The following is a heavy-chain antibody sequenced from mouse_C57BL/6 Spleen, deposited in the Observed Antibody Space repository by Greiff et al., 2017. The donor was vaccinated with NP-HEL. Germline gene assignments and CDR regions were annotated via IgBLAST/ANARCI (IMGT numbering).Heavy chain of an antibody. J-gene: IGHJ1*03. V-gene: IGHV1-50*01. CDR3: ARPYYYGSSYRYFDV. D-gene: IGHD1-1*01. CDR2: IDPSDSYT. CDR1: GYTFTSYW. Sequence: VQLQQPGAELVKPGASVKLSCKASGYTFTSYWMQWVKQRPGQGLEWIGEIDPSDSYTNYNQKFKGKATLPVDTSSSTAYMQLSSLTSEDSAVYYCARPYYYGSSYRYFDVWGTGTTVTVSS.